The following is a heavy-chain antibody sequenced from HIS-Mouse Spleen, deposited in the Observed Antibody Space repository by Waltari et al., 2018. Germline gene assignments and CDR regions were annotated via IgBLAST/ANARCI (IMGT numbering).Heavy chain of an antibody. CDR3: AREIPYSSSWYDWYFDL. Sequence: QLQLQESGPGLVKPSETLSLTCTVSGGSISSSSYYWGWIRQPPGKGLEWIGSIYYRGSTYSNPSPKSRVTISVDTSKNQFSLKLSSVTAADTAVYYCAREIPYSSSWYDWYFDLWGRGTLVTVSS. CDR2: IYYRGST. D-gene: IGHD6-13*01. V-gene: IGHV4-39*07. J-gene: IGHJ2*01. CDR1: GGSISSSSYY.